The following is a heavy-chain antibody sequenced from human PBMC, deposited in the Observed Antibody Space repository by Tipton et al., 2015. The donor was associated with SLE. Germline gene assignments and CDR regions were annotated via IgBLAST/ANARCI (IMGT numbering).Heavy chain of an antibody. CDR2: IYYSVST. J-gene: IGHJ5*01. CDR3: ARASGTYNNIDWFDS. CDR1: GGFIGAHD. D-gene: IGHD3-10*01. V-gene: IGHV4-59*11. Sequence: TLSLTCTVSGGFIGAHDWTWIPQRPGKGLEWIGYIYYSVSTNYNPSLRSRVTISVDTSKNQFSLKVSSVTAADTAVYYCARASGTYNNIDWFDSWGQGTLVTVSS.